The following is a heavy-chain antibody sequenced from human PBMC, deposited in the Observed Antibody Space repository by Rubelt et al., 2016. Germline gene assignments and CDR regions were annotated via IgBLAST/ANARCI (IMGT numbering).Heavy chain of an antibody. J-gene: IGHJ6*03. V-gene: IGHV3-74*02. CDR2: ITSDGSDT. Sequence: EVQLVESGGGLVQPGGSLRLSCAASGFTFSNYWMHWVRQAPGKGLVWVSRITSDGSDTKYADSVKGRFTISRDNAKNTLYLQMNSLGAEDTAVYYWASLYSSSSYYYYYMDVWGKGTTVTVSS. CDR3: ASLYSSSSYYYYYMDV. D-gene: IGHD6-6*01. CDR1: GFTFSNYW.